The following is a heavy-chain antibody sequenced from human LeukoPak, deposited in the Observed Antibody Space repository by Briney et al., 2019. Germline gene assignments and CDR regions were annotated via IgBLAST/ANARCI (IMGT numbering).Heavy chain of an antibody. J-gene: IGHJ2*01. D-gene: IGHD4-17*01. CDR3: ARTDYGDYRAWYFDL. CDR1: GGSISSGSYY. V-gene: IGHV4-61*01. Sequence: SQTLSLTCTVSGGSISSGSYYWSWIRQPPGKGLEWIGYIYYSGSTNYNPSLKSRVTISVDTSKNQFSLKLSSVTAADTAVYYCARTDYGDYRAWYFDLWGRGTLVTVSS. CDR2: IYYSGST.